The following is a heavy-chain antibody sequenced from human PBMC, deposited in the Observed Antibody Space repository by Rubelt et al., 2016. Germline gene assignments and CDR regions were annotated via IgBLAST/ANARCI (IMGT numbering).Heavy chain of an antibody. CDR3: ARHGVAPWLNYADY. Sequence: QVQLQESGPGLVKPSETLSLTCTVSGYSISSGYYWGWIRQPPGEGLEWIGTVYYTGSANYTPSLRSRTTISVDTSKNQFSLRVSSRTAADTAIYYCARHGVAPWLNYADYWGQGTLVTVSS. J-gene: IGHJ4*02. D-gene: IGHD2-2*01. CDR1: GYSISSGYY. V-gene: IGHV4-38-2*02. CDR2: VYYTGSA.